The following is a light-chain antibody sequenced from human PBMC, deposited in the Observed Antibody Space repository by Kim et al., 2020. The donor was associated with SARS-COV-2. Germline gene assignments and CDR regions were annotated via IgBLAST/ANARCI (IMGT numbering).Light chain of an antibody. Sequence: ELTQPPSASGTPGQRVTISCSGSSSNIGSNYVYWYQQLPGTAPKLLIYRNNQRPSGVPDRFSGSKSGTSASLAISGLRSEDEAYYYCAAWDDSFWVFG. J-gene: IGLJ3*02. CDR1: SSNIGSNY. CDR3: AAWDDSFWV. V-gene: IGLV1-47*01. CDR2: RNN.